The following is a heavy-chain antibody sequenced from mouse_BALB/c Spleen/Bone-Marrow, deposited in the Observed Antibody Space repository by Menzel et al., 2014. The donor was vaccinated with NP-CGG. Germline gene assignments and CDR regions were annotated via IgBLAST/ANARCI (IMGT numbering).Heavy chain of an antibody. Sequence: VQPQQSGPELVKPGASVKMSCKASGYTFTSYVMHWVKQKPGQGLEWIGNINPYNDNTKYNEKFKGKATLTSDKSSSTAYMELSSLTSEDSAVYYCARSLYGYDWYFDVWGAGTTVTVSS. CDR2: INPYNDNT. V-gene: IGHV1-14*01. J-gene: IGHJ1*01. CDR3: ARSLYGYDWYFDV. CDR1: GYTFTSYV. D-gene: IGHD2-2*01.